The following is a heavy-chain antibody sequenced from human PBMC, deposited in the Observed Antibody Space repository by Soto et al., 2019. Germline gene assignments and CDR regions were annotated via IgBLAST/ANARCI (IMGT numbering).Heavy chain of an antibody. CDR3: ARDLEGPFDY. Sequence: QVQPVESGGGVVQPGRSLRLSCAASGFTFSYYGMHWVRQAPGKGLEWVAVIWYDGSNKYYADSVKGRFTISRDNSKNTLYLQMNSLRAEDTAVYYCARDLEGPFDYWGQGTLVTVSS. CDR1: GFTFSYYG. V-gene: IGHV3-33*01. J-gene: IGHJ4*02. D-gene: IGHD1-1*01. CDR2: IWYDGSNK.